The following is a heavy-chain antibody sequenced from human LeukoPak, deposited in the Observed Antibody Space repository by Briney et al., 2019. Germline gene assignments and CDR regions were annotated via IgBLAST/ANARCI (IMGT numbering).Heavy chain of an antibody. CDR2: INGDGGST. D-gene: IGHD6-19*01. CDR1: GFTFGNYG. V-gene: IGHV3-74*03. CDR3: ARVLMGSSANDY. J-gene: IGHJ4*02. Sequence: PGGSLRLSCAASGFTFGNYGMHWVRQAPGMGLVWVSRINGDGGSTTYADSVKGRFTISRDNAKNTLYLQMNSLRAEDTAVYYCARVLMGSSANDYWGQGTLVTVSS.